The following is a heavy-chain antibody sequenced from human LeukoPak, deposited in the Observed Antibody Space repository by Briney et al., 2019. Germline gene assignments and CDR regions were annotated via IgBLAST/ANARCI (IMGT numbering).Heavy chain of an antibody. V-gene: IGHV3-53*01. CDR3: ARGGLYVNTAMIRHWYFHI. CDR1: GFTVSSNY. CDR2: IHSGGST. J-gene: IGHJ2*01. Sequence: PGGSLRLSCAASGFTVSSNYMSWVRQAPGKGLEWVSVIHSGGSTFYADSVKGRFTISRDTSKNTLYLQMNSQRTEDTAVYYCARGGLYVNTAMIRHWYFHIWGRGTLVTVSS. D-gene: IGHD5-18*01.